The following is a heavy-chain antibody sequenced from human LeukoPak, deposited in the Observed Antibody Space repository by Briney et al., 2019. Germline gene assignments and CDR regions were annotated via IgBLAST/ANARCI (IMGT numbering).Heavy chain of an antibody. V-gene: IGHV4-39*01. CDR3: ARFRAAAGNNWFDP. CDR2: IYYSGST. Sequence: SETLSLTCTVSGGSISSSSYYWGWLRQPPGKGLEWIGSIYYSGSTYYSPSLKSRVTISVDTSKNQFSLKLSSVTAADTAVYYCARFRAAAGNNWFDPWGQGTLVTVSS. J-gene: IGHJ5*02. CDR1: GGSISSSSYY. D-gene: IGHD6-13*01.